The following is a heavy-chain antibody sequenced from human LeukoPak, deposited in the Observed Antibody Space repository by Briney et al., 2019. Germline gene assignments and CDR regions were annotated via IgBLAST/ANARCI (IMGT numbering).Heavy chain of an antibody. V-gene: IGHV3-7*04. CDR1: EFTFSNYW. J-gene: IGHJ4*02. CDR2: IKQDESEK. D-gene: IGHD2-15*01. CDR3: ARSLGYCSGGSCFPLDY. Sequence: PGGSLRLSCAASEFTFSNYWMIWVRQAAGKGLEWVADIKQDESEKYYVDSVKGRFTISRDNAKNSLYLQMNSLRAEDTAVYYCARSLGYCSGGSCFPLDYWGQGTLVTVSS.